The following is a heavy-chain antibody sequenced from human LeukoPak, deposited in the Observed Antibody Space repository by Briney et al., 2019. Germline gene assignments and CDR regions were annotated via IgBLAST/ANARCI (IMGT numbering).Heavy chain of an antibody. D-gene: IGHD2-2*01. CDR3: AKGLYCSSTSCYFESYYYYYMDV. J-gene: IGHJ6*03. CDR1: GFTFSSYG. V-gene: IGHV3-33*06. Sequence: GGSLRLSCAASGFTFSSYGMHWVRQAPGKGLEWVAVIWSDGSSEKYADSVKGRFTISRDNSKNTLYLQMNSLRAEDSALYYCAKGLYCSSTSCYFESYYYYYMDVWGKGTTVTVSS. CDR2: IWSDGSSE.